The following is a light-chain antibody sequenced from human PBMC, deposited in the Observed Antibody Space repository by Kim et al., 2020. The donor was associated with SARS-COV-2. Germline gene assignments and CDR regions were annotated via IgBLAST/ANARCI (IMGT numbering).Light chain of an antibody. V-gene: IGLV3-1*01. CDR2: QDK. J-gene: IGLJ1*01. CDR3: QAWDSSTYV. CDR1: KLGHKY. Sequence: SVSTGQTASITCSGDKLGHKYVCWYQQKPGQSPVVVIYQDKKRPSGIPERFSGPNSGNTATLTISGTQAMDEADYYCQAWDSSTYVFGTGTKVTVL.